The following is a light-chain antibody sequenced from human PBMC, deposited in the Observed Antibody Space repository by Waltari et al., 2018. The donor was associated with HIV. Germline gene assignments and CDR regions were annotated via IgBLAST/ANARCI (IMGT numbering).Light chain of an antibody. CDR1: HSISAK. V-gene: IGKV3-15*01. CDR3: QQYDSGPRGIT. J-gene: IGKJ2*01. CDR2: EAA. Sequence: EIVMTQSPPTLSVSPGQRVTLSCRASHSISAKDDWYQQKPGQAPRLLIYEAATRPTGIPARFSGSGSGTEFTLTISSLQSEDFATYFCQQYDSGPRGITFGQGTMLEIK.